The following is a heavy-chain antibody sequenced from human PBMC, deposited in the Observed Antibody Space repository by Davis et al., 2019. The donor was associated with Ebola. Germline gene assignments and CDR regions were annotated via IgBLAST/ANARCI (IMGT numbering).Heavy chain of an antibody. V-gene: IGHV1-3*01. CDR2: INGGSGET. CDR3: ARASGGLGKYGGSIGP. CDR1: VYTFNVSS. Sequence: SVPVPCLASVYTFNVSSIYCPRQALGQGLEWLGRINGGSGETKYSQKFQGRVTITRDTSANVAYMDLNSLKSGDTAVHYCARASGGLGKYGGSIGPWCQGTLVTVS. J-gene: IGHJ5*02. D-gene: IGHD3-16*01.